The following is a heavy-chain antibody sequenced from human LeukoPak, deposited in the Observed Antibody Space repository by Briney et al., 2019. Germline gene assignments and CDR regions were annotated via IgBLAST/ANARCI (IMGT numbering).Heavy chain of an antibody. D-gene: IGHD1-26*01. V-gene: IGHV1-2*02. J-gene: IGHJ4*02. CDR3: ARIGVGATDWDWYYFDY. CDR2: INPNSGGT. Sequence: ASVKVSCKASGYTFTGYYMHWVRQAPGQGLEWMGWINPNSGGTNYAQKFQGRVTMTRGTSISTAYMELSRLRSDDTAVYYCARIGVGATDWDWYYFDYWGQGTLVTVSS. CDR1: GYTFTGYY.